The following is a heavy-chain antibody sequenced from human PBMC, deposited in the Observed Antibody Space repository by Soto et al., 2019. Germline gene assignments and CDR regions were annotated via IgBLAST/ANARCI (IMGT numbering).Heavy chain of an antibody. Sequence: QVQLVESGGGVVQPGRSLRLSCAASGFTFSTYAMHWVSQAPGKGLECVAVISYDGSNKDYADSVKGRFTISRDNSKNTLYLQMNSLRAEDTAGYYCARGGHSGSYLNDACDSWGQGRMVTVSS. V-gene: IGHV3-30-3*01. CDR1: GFTFSTYA. J-gene: IGHJ3*02. CDR2: ISYDGSNK. CDR3: ARGGHSGSYLNDACDS. D-gene: IGHD1-26*01.